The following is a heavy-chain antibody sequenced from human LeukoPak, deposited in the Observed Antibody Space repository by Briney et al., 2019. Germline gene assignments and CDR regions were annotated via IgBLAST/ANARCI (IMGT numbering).Heavy chain of an antibody. CDR3: ARYLRIEGKYNFDY. CDR2: IHNSGTT. Sequence: PSETLSLTCIVSGGSISSYYWSWIRQPLGKGLEWIGYIHNSGTTNYNPSLKSRVTMSVDTSRNQFSLKLTSVTAADTAVYYCARYLRIEGKYNFDYWGQGTLVTVSS. J-gene: IGHJ4*02. D-gene: IGHD1-26*01. V-gene: IGHV4-59*01. CDR1: GGSISSYY.